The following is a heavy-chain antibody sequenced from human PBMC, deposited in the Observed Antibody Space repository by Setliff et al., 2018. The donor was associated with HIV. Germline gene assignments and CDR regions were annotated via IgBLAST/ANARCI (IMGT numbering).Heavy chain of an antibody. V-gene: IGHV1-2*02. Sequence: ASVKVSCKASGYTFSRYAMHWVRQAPGQGLEWMGWINPNSGGTNYAQKFQGRVTMTRDTSISTAYMELSRLRSDDTAVYYCARVRLIFTMIVVVSGAFDIWGQGTMVTVS. D-gene: IGHD3-22*01. CDR1: GYTFSRYA. CDR3: ARVRLIFTMIVVVSGAFDI. J-gene: IGHJ3*02. CDR2: INPNSGGT.